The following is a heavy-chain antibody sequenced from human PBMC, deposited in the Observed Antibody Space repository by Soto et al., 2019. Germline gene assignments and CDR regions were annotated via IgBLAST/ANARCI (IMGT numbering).Heavy chain of an antibody. Sequence: GGSLRLSCAASGFTFSSYSMNWVRQAPGKGLEWVSSISSSSSYIYYADSVKGRFTISRDNAKNSLYLQMNSLRAEDTAVYYCARDIVVVVAMVSIENYYYYGMDVWGQGTTVTVSS. CDR1: GFTFSSYS. CDR2: ISSSSSYI. V-gene: IGHV3-21*01. D-gene: IGHD2-15*01. CDR3: ARDIVVVVAMVSIENYYYYGMDV. J-gene: IGHJ6*02.